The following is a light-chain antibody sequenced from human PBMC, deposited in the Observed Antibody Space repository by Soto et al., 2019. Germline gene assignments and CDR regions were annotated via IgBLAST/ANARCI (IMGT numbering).Light chain of an antibody. Sequence: DIVFTQSPDTLSLSPGESATLSCRASQSLGRYLAWYQQKPGQAPRLLIYGASTRANGIPARFSGSGSGTELTLTISSLQSEDFAVYDCQQYNNWPTITFGQGTRLEIK. J-gene: IGKJ5*01. CDR2: GAS. CDR3: QQYNNWPTIT. CDR1: QSLGRY. V-gene: IGKV3-15*01.